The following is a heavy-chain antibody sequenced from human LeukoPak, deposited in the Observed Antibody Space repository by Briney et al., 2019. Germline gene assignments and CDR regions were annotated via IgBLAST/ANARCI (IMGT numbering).Heavy chain of an antibody. D-gene: IGHD6-13*01. J-gene: IGHJ6*02. Sequence: SEILSLTCTVSGDSVRSYYWSWIRQPPGQGLEWLGHINDRGSTNYNPSLQGRVTISIDTSKNQFSLKVNSVTAADTAVHYCVRDSRYGSGWFEDGLDFWGQGTTVTVSS. CDR2: INDRGST. CDR1: GDSVRSYY. CDR3: VRDSRYGSGWFEDGLDF. V-gene: IGHV4-59*02.